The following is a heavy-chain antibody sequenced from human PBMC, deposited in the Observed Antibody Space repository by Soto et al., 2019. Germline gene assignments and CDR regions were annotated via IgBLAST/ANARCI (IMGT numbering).Heavy chain of an antibody. CDR1: GFGFSAYE. J-gene: IGHJ6*02. D-gene: IGHD3-3*01. V-gene: IGHV3-48*03. CDR2: ISSGGNTI. CDR3: ARERPSADFWSGYSYGLDV. Sequence: PVGSLRLSCAASGFGFSAYEMNWVRQAPGKGLEWVAYISSGGNTICYADSVKGRFTISRDTGENTLFLQMNSLRDEDTAIYYCARERPSADFWSGYSYGLDVWGQGTTVTVSS.